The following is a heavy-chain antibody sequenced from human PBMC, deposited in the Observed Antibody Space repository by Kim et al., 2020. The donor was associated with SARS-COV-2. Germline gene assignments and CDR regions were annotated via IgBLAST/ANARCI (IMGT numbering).Heavy chain of an antibody. CDR2: ISGSGGST. D-gene: IGHD3-10*01. V-gene: IGHV3-23*01. CDR3: APMVRGVNPFDY. CDR1: GFTFSSYA. Sequence: GWSLRLSCAASGFTFSSYAMSWVRQAPGKGLEWVSAISGSGGSTYYADSVKGRFTISRDNSKNTLYLQMNSLRAEDTAVYYCAPMVRGVNPFDYWGQGTLVTVSS. J-gene: IGHJ4*02.